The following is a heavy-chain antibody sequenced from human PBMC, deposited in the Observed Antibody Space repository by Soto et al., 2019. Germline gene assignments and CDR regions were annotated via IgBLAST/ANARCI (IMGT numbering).Heavy chain of an antibody. D-gene: IGHD3-22*01. J-gene: IGHJ5*02. CDR1: GGSISSYY. CDR2: IYYSGST. CDR3: AREVDYYDSSGYYNSFDP. V-gene: IGHV4-59*01. Sequence: SETLSLTCTVSGGSISSYYWSWIRQPPGKGLEWIGYIYYSGSTNYNPSLKSRVTISVDTSKNQFSLKLSSVTAADTAVYYCAREVDYYDSSGYYNSFDPWGQGTLVTVSS.